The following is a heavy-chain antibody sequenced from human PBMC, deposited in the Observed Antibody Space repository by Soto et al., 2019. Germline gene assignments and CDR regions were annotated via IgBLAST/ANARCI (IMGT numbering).Heavy chain of an antibody. CDR2: IYYSGST. J-gene: IGHJ4*02. CDR1: GGSISNGGYY. D-gene: IGHD3-9*01. CDR3: ARGPAGRYFDWLRFDY. Sequence: SETLSLTCTVSGGSISNGGYYWSWIRQHPGKGLEWIGYIYYSGSTYYNPSLKSRVTIPVDTSKNQFSLKLSSVTAADTAVYYCARGPAGRYFDWLRFDYWGQGTLVTVSS. V-gene: IGHV4-31*03.